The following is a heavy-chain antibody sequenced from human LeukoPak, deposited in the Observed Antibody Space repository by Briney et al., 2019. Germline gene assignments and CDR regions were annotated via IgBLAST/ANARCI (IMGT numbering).Heavy chain of an antibody. Sequence: GGSLRLSCAASGFTFSSYGMHWVRQAPGKGLEWVAVISYDGSNKYYADSVKGRFTISGDNSKNTLYLQMNSLRAEDTAVYYCAKESGSYLDYWGQGTLVTVSS. CDR1: GFTFSSYG. CDR3: AKESGSYLDY. J-gene: IGHJ4*02. CDR2: ISYDGSNK. D-gene: IGHD1-26*01. V-gene: IGHV3-30*18.